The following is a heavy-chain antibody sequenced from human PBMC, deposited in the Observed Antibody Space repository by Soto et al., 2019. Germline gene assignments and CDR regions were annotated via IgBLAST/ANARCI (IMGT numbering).Heavy chain of an antibody. V-gene: IGHV1-18*01. CDR1: GYTFTSYG. J-gene: IGHJ5*02. CDR2: ISAYNGNT. D-gene: IGHD6-19*01. Sequence: QVQLVQSGAEVKKPGASVKVSCKASGYTFTSYGISWVRQAPGQGLEWMGWISAYNGNTNYAQKLQGRVTMTTDTSTSTAYMELRSLESDDTAVYYCARVGLGIAVAADARHNWFDPWGQGTLVTVSS. CDR3: ARVGLGIAVAADARHNWFDP.